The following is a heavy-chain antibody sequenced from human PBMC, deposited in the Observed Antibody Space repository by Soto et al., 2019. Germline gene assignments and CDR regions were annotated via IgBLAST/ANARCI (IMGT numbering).Heavy chain of an antibody. Sequence: SETLSRSCTVSGVYIISSDLYGGWVREPIGKGLEWIGSIFYLGSSYYNPSLKSRVTMSVDTSKNQFSLRLRSVTAADTALYFCARHSLALRKNNWFDPWGQGIMVTVSS. CDR3: ARHSLALRKNNWFDP. J-gene: IGHJ5*02. D-gene: IGHD3-3*02. V-gene: IGHV4-39*01. CDR1: GVYIISSDLY. CDR2: IFYLGSS.